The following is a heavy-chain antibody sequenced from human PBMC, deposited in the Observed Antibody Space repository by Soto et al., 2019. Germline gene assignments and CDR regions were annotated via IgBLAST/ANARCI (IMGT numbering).Heavy chain of an antibody. J-gene: IGHJ4*02. D-gene: IGHD4-17*01. Sequence: GGSLRLSCAASGFTFSSYGMHWVRQAPGKGLEWVAVISYDGSNKYYADSVKGRFTISRDNSKNTLYLQMNSLRAEDTAVYYCAKPQSTVSGDYDWGSGGQGTLVTVSS. CDR2: ISYDGSNK. CDR1: GFTFSSYG. V-gene: IGHV3-30*18. CDR3: AKPQSTVSGDYDWGS.